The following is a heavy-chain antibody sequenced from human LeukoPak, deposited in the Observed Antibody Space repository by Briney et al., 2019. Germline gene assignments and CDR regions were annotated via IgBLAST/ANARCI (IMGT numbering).Heavy chain of an antibody. V-gene: IGHV3-21*01. Sequence: GCLRLSSAASGFTFSVDSMNSGRQAPEKGLGWGSSISSSMGYIYYTDSVKGRFTICRDNATPSTYLKMTSLRAEDPAVYYWASGPAMGDSSGQGNPVTVSS. CDR3: ASGPAMGDS. CDR2: ISSSMGYI. J-gene: IGHJ4*02. CDR1: GFTFSVDS.